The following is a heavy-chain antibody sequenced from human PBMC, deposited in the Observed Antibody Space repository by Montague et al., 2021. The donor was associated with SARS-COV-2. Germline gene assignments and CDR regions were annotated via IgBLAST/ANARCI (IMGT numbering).Heavy chain of an antibody. Sequence: SETLSLTRALYGGSFSGYYWSWIRQPPGKGLEWIGEINQSGSTNXNPSLKSRVTLSVDTSKKQFSLKLSSLTAADTAVYYCARVAGGYYHGSSAYFDYWGQGSLVIVSS. CDR2: INQSGST. J-gene: IGHJ4*02. D-gene: IGHD3-22*01. CDR3: ARVAGGYYHGSSAYFDY. CDR1: GGSFSGYY. V-gene: IGHV4-34*01.